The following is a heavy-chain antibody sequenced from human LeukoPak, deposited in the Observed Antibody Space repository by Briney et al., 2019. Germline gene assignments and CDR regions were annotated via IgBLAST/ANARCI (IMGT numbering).Heavy chain of an antibody. D-gene: IGHD1-26*01. Sequence: SETLSLTCTVSGGSISSSSYYWAWIRQPPGKRLEWIGSIYYSGSTYYNPSLRSRVTISVDTTKNHISLKLSPMTGDNTAVYYRARRAYSGSYPSYFDYWGQGTLVIVSS. CDR2: IYYSGST. CDR1: GGSISSSSYY. CDR3: ARRAYSGSYPSYFDY. J-gene: IGHJ4*02. V-gene: IGHV4-39*01.